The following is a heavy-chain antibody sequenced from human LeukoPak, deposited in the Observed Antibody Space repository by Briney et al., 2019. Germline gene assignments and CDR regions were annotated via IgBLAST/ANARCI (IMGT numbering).Heavy chain of an antibody. J-gene: IGHJ3*01. CDR3: ARGYDFWSGDYPSG. CDR2: ISSSSSYI. V-gene: IGHV3-21*04. D-gene: IGHD3-3*01. CDR1: GFTFSSYS. Sequence: PGGSLRLSCAASGFTFSSYSMNWVRQAPGKGLEWVSSISSSSSYIYYADSVKGRFTISRDNAKNSLYLQMNSLSAEDTGVYFCARGYDFWSGDYPSGWGQGTMVTVSS.